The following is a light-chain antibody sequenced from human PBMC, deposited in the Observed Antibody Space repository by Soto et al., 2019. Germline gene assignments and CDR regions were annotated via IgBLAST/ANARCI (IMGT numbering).Light chain of an antibody. V-gene: IGLV4-69*01. Sequence: QLVLTQSPSVSASLGASVKLTCTLSSGHSNYAIAWHQQQSEKGPRYLMKLNSDGSHSKGDGIPDRFSGSSSGAERYLTISSLQSEDEADYYCQTWGSGIVVFGGGTKLTV. J-gene: IGLJ2*01. CDR2: LNSDGSH. CDR1: SGHSNYA. CDR3: QTWGSGIVV.